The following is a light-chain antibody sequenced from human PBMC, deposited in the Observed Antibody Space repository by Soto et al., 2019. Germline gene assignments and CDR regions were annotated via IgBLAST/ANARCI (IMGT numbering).Light chain of an antibody. CDR3: QQYNSWPQLS. CDR2: GAS. V-gene: IGKV3-15*01. Sequence: EIVMTQFPVTLSVSPGERATLSCRASQSGSCNLAWYQHKSGQARRLLISGASTRATGIPARLSGSWSGTEFTRTTIRLHSEAVAVNYGQQYNSWPQLSFGGGIKVETK. J-gene: IGKJ4*01. CDR1: QSGSCN.